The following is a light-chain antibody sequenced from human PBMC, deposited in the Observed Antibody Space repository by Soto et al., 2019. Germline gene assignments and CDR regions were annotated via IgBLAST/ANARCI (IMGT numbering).Light chain of an antibody. Sequence: SYVLNQPPSVSVAPGQTATISCGGNNIGSKSVHWYQQEPGQAPVLVVYDDSDRPSGIPERFSGSNSGHTATLTISRVEAGDEADYYCQVRANTNDVVFGGGTQLTVL. CDR2: DDS. J-gene: IGLJ7*01. V-gene: IGLV3-21*02. CDR1: NIGSKS. CDR3: QVRANTNDVV.